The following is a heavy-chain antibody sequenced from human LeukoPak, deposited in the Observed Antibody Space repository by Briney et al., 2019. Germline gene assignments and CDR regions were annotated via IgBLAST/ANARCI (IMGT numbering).Heavy chain of an antibody. V-gene: IGHV3-48*03. CDR3: ARRSAAKDAFDI. CDR1: EFTFSTYE. J-gene: IGHJ3*02. CDR2: ISRSGTAI. Sequence: GGSLRLSCAASEFTFSTYEMNWVRQAPGKGLEWVSYISRSGTAIDYADSVKGRFTISRDNAKNTLYLQMNSLRAEGTAVYHCARRSAAKDAFDIWGQGTMVTVSS. D-gene: IGHD6-25*01.